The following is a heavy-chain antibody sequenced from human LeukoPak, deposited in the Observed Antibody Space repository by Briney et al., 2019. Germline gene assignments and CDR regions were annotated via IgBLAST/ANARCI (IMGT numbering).Heavy chain of an antibody. CDR2: ISNDGSRK. J-gene: IGHJ4*02. V-gene: IGHV3-30*03. D-gene: IGHD3-3*01. CDR1: GFTFRNYV. CDR3: ARDRAWNYFDY. Sequence: PGGSLRLSCAASGFTFRNYVIHWVRQAPGKGLEWVAIISNDGSRKYYAHSVEGRFTISRDNSKNTLYLQVDSLRAEDTAVYYCARDRAWNYFDYWGQGTLVTVSS.